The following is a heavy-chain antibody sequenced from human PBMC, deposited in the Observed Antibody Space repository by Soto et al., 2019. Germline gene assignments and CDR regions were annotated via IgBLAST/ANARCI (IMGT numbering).Heavy chain of an antibody. CDR3: AGRGEAGWVQLRGYYYYGMDV. Sequence: QVQLVQSGAEVKKPGSPVKVSCKASGGTFSSYAISWVRQAPGQGLEWMGGIIPIFGTANYAQEFEGRITITADESTSEAYMKLSSLRSEDTAVYYCAGRGEAGWVQLRGYYYYGMDVWGQGTTVTVSS. V-gene: IGHV1-69*01. J-gene: IGHJ6*02. D-gene: IGHD5-12*01. CDR1: GGTFSSYA. CDR2: IIPIFGTA.